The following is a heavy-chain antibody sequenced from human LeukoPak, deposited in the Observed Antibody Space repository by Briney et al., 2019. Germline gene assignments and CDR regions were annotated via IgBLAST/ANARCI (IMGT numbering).Heavy chain of an antibody. CDR1: GDSISSGSYY. D-gene: IGHD3-10*01. CDR3: ARGGPYYYGSGSNYWYFDL. J-gene: IGHJ2*01. Sequence: SETLSLTCTVSGDSISSGSYYWSWIRQPAGKGLEWIGRIYTSESTNYNPSLKSRVTISVDTSKNQFSLKLSSVTAADTAVYYCARGGPYYYGSGSNYWYFDLWGRGTLVTVSS. CDR2: IYTSEST. V-gene: IGHV4-61*02.